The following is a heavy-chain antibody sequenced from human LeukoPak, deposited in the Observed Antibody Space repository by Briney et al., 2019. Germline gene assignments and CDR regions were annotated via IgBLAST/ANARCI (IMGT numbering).Heavy chain of an antibody. V-gene: IGHV1-18*01. J-gene: IGHJ4*02. CDR3: ARDLGVCYDSSGYDY. CDR1: GYTFTSYG. Sequence: ASVNVSCKASGYTFTSYGISWVRQAPGQGLEWMGWISAYNGNTNYAQKLQGRVTMTTDTSTSTAYMELRSLRSDDTAVYYCARDLGVCYDSSGYDYWGQGTLVTVSS. D-gene: IGHD3-22*01. CDR2: ISAYNGNT.